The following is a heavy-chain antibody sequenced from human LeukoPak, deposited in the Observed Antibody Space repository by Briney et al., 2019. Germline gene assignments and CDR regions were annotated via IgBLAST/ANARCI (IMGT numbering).Heavy chain of an antibody. CDR1: GDSVSSGAYS. V-gene: IGHV4-30-2*01. CDR2: FYHSGST. J-gene: IGHJ4*02. Sequence: PSETLSLTCAVSGDSVSSGAYSRTWIRQPPGKGLEWIGYFYHSGSTYYNPSLKSRVTISVDRSKNQFSLKLGSVTAADTAVYYCASVPAAAHRGYFDFWGQGTLVTVSS. D-gene: IGHD6-13*01. CDR3: ASVPAAAHRGYFDF.